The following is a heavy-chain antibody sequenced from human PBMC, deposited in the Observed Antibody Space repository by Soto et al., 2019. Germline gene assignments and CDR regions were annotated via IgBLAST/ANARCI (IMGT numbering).Heavy chain of an antibody. CDR1: GFSFRNYG. J-gene: IGHJ4*02. CDR2: MIGNAGDTT. CDR3: AKDYDYGDSLPFDY. Sequence: EVQLLEAGGGLVQPGGSLRLSCAASGFSFRNYGMSWVRQAPGKGLAWLSAMIGNAGDTTYYADSVRGRFTISRDNSKNTLYLQLNDLGAEDTAIYYCAKDYDYGDSLPFDYWGQGTLVTVSS. V-gene: IGHV3-23*01. D-gene: IGHD4-17*01.